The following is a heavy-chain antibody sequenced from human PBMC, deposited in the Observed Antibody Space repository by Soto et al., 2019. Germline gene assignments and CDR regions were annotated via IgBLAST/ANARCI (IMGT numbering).Heavy chain of an antibody. CDR1: GYIFTSYS. V-gene: IGHV1-18*01. CDR2: ITTYNGKT. CDR3: ARDLDDGYPALFDY. D-gene: IGHD3-22*01. Sequence: QVQLVQSGAEVKKPGASVKVSCKASGYIFTSYSISWVRQAPGQGLEWMGWITTYNGKTEYAQNLQGRVTMTTDTSTTTAYMELRSLRSDDTAVYYCARDLDDGYPALFDYWGQGTLVTVSS. J-gene: IGHJ4*02.